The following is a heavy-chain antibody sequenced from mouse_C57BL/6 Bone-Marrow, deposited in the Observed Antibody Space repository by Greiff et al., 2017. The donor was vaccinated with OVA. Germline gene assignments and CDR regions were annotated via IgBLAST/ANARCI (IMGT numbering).Heavy chain of an antibody. J-gene: IGHJ3*01. CDR2: IDPSDSYT. CDR1: GYTFTSYW. CDR3: ARRDDGYYIAY. D-gene: IGHD2-3*01. V-gene: IGHV1-50*01. Sequence: QVQLQQPGAELVKPGASVKLSCKASGYTFTSYWMQWVKQRPGQGLEWIGEIDPSDSYTNYNQKFKGKATLTVDTSSSTAYMQLSSLTSEDSAVHYCARRDDGYYIAYWGQGALVTVSA.